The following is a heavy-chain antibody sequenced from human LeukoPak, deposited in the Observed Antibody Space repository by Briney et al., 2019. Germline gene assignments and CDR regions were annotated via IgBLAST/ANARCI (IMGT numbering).Heavy chain of an antibody. CDR1: GFTFGDYA. CDR2: IRSKAYGGTT. Sequence: GGSLRLSCTASGFTFGDYAMSWVRQAPGKGLEWVGFIRSKAYGGTTEYAASVKGRFTISRDDSKSIAYLQMSSLKTEDTAVYYCTISLGDSSGYYVDYWGQGTLVTVSS. CDR3: TISLGDSSGYYVDY. J-gene: IGHJ4*02. V-gene: IGHV3-49*04. D-gene: IGHD3-22*01.